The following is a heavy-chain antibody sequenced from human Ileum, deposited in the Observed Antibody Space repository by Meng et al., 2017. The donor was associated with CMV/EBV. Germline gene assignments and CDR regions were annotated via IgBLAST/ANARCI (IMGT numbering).Heavy chain of an antibody. Sequence: QLQLHESSPGLVKPSETLSLTCTASGGSTTSSTYYWGWIRQPPGKGLEWIGSVYYSGTTYYNPSLKSRVNMSIDTSKNRFSLKLSSATAADTAVYYCARNVGFYSSQIAYWGQGALVTVSS. CDR3: ARNVGFYSSQIAY. CDR2: VYYSGTT. D-gene: IGHD3-3*01. CDR1: GGSTTSSTYY. V-gene: IGHV4-39*07. J-gene: IGHJ4*02.